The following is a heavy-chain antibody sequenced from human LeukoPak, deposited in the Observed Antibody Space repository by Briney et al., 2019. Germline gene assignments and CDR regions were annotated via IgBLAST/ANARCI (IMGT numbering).Heavy chain of an antibody. D-gene: IGHD2-8*01. J-gene: IGHJ3*02. CDR2: INNDGSIT. V-gene: IGHV3-74*01. Sequence: GGSLRLSCAASEFTISRYWMHWVRQAPGKGLVWVSNINNDGSITTYADSVKGRFTISRDNVKNTLFLQMNSLRAEDTAVYYCAKALGYCTNGVCPDAFDIWGQGTMVTVSS. CDR3: AKALGYCTNGVCPDAFDI. CDR1: EFTISRYW.